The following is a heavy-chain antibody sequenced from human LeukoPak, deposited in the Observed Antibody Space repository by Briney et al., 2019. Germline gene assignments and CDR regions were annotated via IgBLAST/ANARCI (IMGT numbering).Heavy chain of an antibody. CDR2: ISDSGGGT. Sequence: GGSLRLSCAASGFTFSSYVMNWVRQAPGKGLEWVSGISDSGGGTYYADSVRGRFTISRDNSKNALYLQMNSLRVEDTAVYYCAIDPNWGTHSWGQGVLVTVSS. J-gene: IGHJ4*02. D-gene: IGHD7-27*01. CDR3: AIDPNWGTHS. V-gene: IGHV3-23*01. CDR1: GFTFSSYV.